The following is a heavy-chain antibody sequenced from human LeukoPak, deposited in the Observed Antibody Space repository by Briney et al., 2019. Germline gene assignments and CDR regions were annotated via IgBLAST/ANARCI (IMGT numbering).Heavy chain of an antibody. CDR2: IYPGDSDT. Sequence: GESLKISCKGSGYSFTSYWIGWVRQMPGKGLEWMGIIYPGDSDTRYSPSFQGQVTISADKSISTAYLQWSSLKASDTAMYYCARSCSGGSCYGRWFDPSGQGTPVTASS. D-gene: IGHD2-15*01. V-gene: IGHV5-51*01. CDR3: ARSCSGGSCYGRWFDP. J-gene: IGHJ5*02. CDR1: GYSFTSYW.